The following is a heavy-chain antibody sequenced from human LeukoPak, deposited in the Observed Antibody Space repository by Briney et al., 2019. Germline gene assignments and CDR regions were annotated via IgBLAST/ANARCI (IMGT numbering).Heavy chain of an antibody. D-gene: IGHD6-13*01. V-gene: IGHV3-74*01. J-gene: IGHJ4*02. CDR3: AKDGSSWDFVY. CDR2: INSDGSST. CDR1: GFTFSSYW. Sequence: PGGSRRLSCAASGFTFSSYWMHWVRQAPGRGLVWVSRINSDGSSTSYADSVRGRFTISRDNAKNTLYLQTNSLRVEDTAVYYCAKDGSSWDFVYWGQGTLVTVSS.